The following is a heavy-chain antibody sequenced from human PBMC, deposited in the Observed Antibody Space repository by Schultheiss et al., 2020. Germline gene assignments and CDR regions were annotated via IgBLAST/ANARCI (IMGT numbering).Heavy chain of an antibody. CDR3: ARGNCSSTSCYGDYYYYGMDV. V-gene: IGHV7-4-1*02. D-gene: IGHD2-2*01. CDR1: GYTFTSYA. J-gene: IGHJ6*02. CDR2: INTNTGNP. Sequence: ASVKVSCKASGYTFTSYAMNWVRQAPGQGLEWMGWINTNTGNPTYAQGFTGRFVFSLDTSVSTAYLQISSLKAEDTAVYYCARGNCSSTSCYGDYYYYGMDVWGQGTTVTVSS.